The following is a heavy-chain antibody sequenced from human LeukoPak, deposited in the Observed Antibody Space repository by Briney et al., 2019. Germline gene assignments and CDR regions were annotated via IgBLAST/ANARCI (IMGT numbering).Heavy chain of an antibody. CDR2: INHSGST. CDR1: GGSVSSDTYY. Sequence: PSETLSLTCTVSGGSVSSDTYYWSWIRQPPGKGLEWIGEINHSGSTNYNPSLKSRVTISVDTSKNQFSLKLSSVTAADTAVYYCARGRAAGSYWGQGTLVTVSS. J-gene: IGHJ4*02. CDR3: ARGRAAGSY. V-gene: IGHV4-39*07. D-gene: IGHD6-13*01.